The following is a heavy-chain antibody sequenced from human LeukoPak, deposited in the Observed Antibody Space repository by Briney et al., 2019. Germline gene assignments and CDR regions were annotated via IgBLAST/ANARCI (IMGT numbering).Heavy chain of an antibody. CDR2: INPNSGGT. CDR1: GYTFTGYY. J-gene: IGHJ4*02. D-gene: IGHD4-17*01. CDR3: ARVHTVTSAGSFDY. V-gene: IGHV1-2*02. Sequence: GASVNVSCKASGYTFTGYYMHWVRQAPGQGLEWMGWINPNSGGTNYAQKFQGRVTMTRDTSISTAYMELSRLRSDDTAVYYCARVHTVTSAGSFDYWGQGTLVTVSS.